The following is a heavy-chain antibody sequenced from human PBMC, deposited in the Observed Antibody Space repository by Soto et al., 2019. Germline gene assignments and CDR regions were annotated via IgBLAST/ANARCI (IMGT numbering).Heavy chain of an antibody. CDR2: DNPIRGFV. D-gene: IGHD3-10*02. Sequence: XSVKISFKASVYTFNSYFVPWVRQAPGQGLEWMGIDNPIRGFVTHAPKFQDRVTMTRDTSTNTAYMELSSLTSDDTAVYYCAIATMLDFHYAMDVWGQGSTVTVSS. CDR1: VYTFNSYF. J-gene: IGHJ6*02. CDR3: AIATMLDFHYAMDV. V-gene: IGHV1-46*02.